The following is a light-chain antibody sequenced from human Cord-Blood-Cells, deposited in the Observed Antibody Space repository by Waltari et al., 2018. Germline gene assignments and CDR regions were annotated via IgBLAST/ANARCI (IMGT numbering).Light chain of an antibody. J-gene: IGLJ1*01. CDR1: SSDVGGYNY. V-gene: IGLV2-11*01. Sequence: QSALTQPRSVSGSPGQSVTISCTGTSSDVGGYNYVSWYQQHPGKAPKLMIYDVSKRPSGVPDRFSGSKSGTTVSLTISALQAEDEADYYCCSYAGSYTGVFGTGTKVTVL. CDR3: CSYAGSYTGV. CDR2: DVS.